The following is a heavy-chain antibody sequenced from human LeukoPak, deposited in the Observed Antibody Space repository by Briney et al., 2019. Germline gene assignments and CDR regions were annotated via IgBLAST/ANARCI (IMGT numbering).Heavy chain of an antibody. J-gene: IGHJ4*02. D-gene: IGHD1-26*01. CDR1: GFTFSSYS. CDR3: ASGGSYYGYFDY. V-gene: IGHV3-21*01. Sequence: PGGSLRLSCAASGFTFSSYSMNWVRQAPGKGLEWVSSISSSRSYIYYADSVKGRFTISRDNAKNSLYLQMNSLRAEDTAVYYCASGGSYYGYFDYWGQGTLVTVSS. CDR2: ISSSRSYI.